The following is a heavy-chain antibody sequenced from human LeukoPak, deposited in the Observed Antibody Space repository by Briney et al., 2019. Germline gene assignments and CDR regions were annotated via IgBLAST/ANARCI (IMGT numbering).Heavy chain of an antibody. CDR3: ARLDFSNYLNDY. CDR2: IYYSGST. V-gene: IGHV4-59*01. CDR1: GGSISSYY. D-gene: IGHD4-11*01. Sequence: SETLSLTCSVSGGSISSYYWSWIRQPPGKGLEWIGYIYYSGSTDYNPSLKSRVTISVDTSKNQFFLTLYSVTAADTAVYYCARLDFSNYLNDYWGQGILVTVSS. J-gene: IGHJ4*02.